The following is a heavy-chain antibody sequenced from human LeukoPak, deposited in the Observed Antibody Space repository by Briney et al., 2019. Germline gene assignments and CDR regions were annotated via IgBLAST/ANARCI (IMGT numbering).Heavy chain of an antibody. J-gene: IGHJ4*02. D-gene: IGHD6-19*01. Sequence: PGGSLSLSCAASGFTFSSYAMSWVRQAPGNGLEWVSTISDSGAGTFYADSMKGRFTISRDNSKNTLYLQMNSLRVEDTAVYYCAKDHGYSSGDSDYWRQGSLVTVSS. CDR1: GFTFSSYA. CDR3: AKDHGYSSGDSDY. V-gene: IGHV3-23*01. CDR2: ISDSGAGT.